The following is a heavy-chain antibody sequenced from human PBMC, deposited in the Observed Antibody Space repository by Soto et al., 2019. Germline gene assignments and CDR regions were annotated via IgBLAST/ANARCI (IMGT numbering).Heavy chain of an antibody. Sequence: PSETLSLTCAVYGGSFSGYYRRWIRQPPGKGLEWIGEIDHSGSTNYNPSLKSRVTISVDTSKNQFSLKVGSVTAADTAVYYCARSSLYGMDVRCQGTSVTVSS. CDR3: ARSSLYGMDV. CDR1: GGSFSGYY. J-gene: IGHJ6*02. V-gene: IGHV4-34*01. CDR2: IDHSGST.